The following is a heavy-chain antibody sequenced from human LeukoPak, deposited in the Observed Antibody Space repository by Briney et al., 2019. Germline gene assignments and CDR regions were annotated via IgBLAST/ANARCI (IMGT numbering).Heavy chain of an antibody. J-gene: IGHJ5*02. V-gene: IGHV3-74*03. D-gene: IGHD3-10*01. CDR3: ARDYYGSGTLYNNWFDP. Sequence: PGGSLSLSCAASGFAFSVSWMHWVRQAPGKGLVWVSVIKSDGSGTAYADSVKGRFTISRDNAKNTVYLQMNSLRAEDTAVYYCARDYYGSGTLYNNWFDPWGQGTLVTVSS. CDR1: GFAFSVSW. CDR2: IKSDGSGT.